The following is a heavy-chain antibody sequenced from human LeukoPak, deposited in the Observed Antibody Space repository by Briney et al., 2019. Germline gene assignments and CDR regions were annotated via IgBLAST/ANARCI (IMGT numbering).Heavy chain of an antibody. D-gene: IGHD4-11*01. CDR2: ISSSGSTI. Sequence: GGSLRLSCAASGLTFSDYNMSWIRQAPGKGLEWVSYISSSGSTIYYADSVKGRFTISRDNAKNSLYLQMNSLRAEDTAVYYCARVSYSNYFDYWGQGTLVTVSS. J-gene: IGHJ4*02. V-gene: IGHV3-11*01. CDR3: ARVSYSNYFDY. CDR1: GLTFSDYN.